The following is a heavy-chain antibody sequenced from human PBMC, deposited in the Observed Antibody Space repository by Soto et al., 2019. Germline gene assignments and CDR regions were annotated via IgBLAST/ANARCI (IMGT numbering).Heavy chain of an antibody. CDR1: GFTFSSYD. CDR3: AKGDCSGGRCYRGFDY. D-gene: IGHD2-15*01. J-gene: IGHJ4*02. CDR2: VSASGSIT. V-gene: IGHV3-23*01. Sequence: EVQVLESGGGLVQPGGSLGLSCAASGFTFSSYDMNWVRQAPGKGLEWVSGVSASGSITSYADSAKGRFTISRDNAKNTVFLQMTGLRAEDAAVYLCAKGDCSGGRCYRGFDYWGQRTLVTVSS.